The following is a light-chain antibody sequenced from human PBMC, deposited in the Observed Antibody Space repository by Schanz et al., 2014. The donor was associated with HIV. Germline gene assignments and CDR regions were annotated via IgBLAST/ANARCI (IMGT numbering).Light chain of an antibody. CDR2: DVN. J-gene: IGLJ2*01. CDR1: SSDIGGSDY. Sequence: QSALTQPASVSGSPGQSITISCSGTSSDIGGSDYVSWFQHHPGKAPKLMFYDVNQRPSGVPDRFSGSKSGNTASLTVSGLQAEDDAYYYCSSYAGSNSPHVVFGGGTKLTVL. V-gene: IGLV2-8*01. CDR3: SSYAGSNSPHVV.